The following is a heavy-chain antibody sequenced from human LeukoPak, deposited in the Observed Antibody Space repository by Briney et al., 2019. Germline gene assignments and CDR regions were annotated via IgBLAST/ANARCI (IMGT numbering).Heavy chain of an antibody. V-gene: IGHV4-61*02. Sequence: SETLSLTCTVSGGSISSGSYYWSWIRQPAGKGLEWIGRIYTSGSTNYNPSLKSRVTISVDTSKNQFSPKLSSVTAADTAVYYCAKGYGWEASYYYYYMDVWGKGTTVTISS. CDR1: GGSISSGSYY. CDR2: IYTSGST. CDR3: AKGYGWEASYYYYYMDV. D-gene: IGHD1-26*01. J-gene: IGHJ6*03.